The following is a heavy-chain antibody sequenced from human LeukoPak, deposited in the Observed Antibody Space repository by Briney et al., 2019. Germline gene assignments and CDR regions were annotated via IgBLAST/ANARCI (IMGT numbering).Heavy chain of an antibody. CDR2: INPSGGST. CDR1: GYTFTSYY. CDR3: ARGTTDDY. Sequence: ASVKVSCKASGYTFTSYYIDWVRQAPGQRLEWMGVINPSGGSTRYAQKFQGRVTMTGDTSTRTVSMELSSLTSADTAVYYCARGTTDDYWGQGTPVTVSS. V-gene: IGHV1-46*01. J-gene: IGHJ4*02. D-gene: IGHD1-1*01.